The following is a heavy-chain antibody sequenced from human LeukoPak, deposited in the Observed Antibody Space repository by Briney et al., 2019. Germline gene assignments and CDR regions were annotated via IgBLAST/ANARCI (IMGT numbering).Heavy chain of an antibody. CDR1: GFSFSSFW. CDR2: INQDGSEK. CDR3: AREQCSGNSCYYY. V-gene: IGHV3-7*01. Sequence: GGSLRLSCAASGFSFSSFWMSWVRQAPGKGLEWVANINQDGSEKNYVDSVKGRFTISRDGAKNLLYLQMNSLGAEDAAVYYCAREQCSGNSCYYYWGQGTLVTVSS. D-gene: IGHD2-15*01. J-gene: IGHJ4*02.